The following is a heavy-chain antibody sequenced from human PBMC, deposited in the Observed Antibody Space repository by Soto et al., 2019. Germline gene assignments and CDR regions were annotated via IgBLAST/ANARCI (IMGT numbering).Heavy chain of an antibody. V-gene: IGHV1-3*04. J-gene: IGHJ4*02. CDR3: ASRVDCLSGLHY. CDR1: GYTFSHSA. D-gene: IGHD3-9*01. CDR2: IDTGNGNT. Sequence: ASVKVSCKASGYTFSHSAIHWVRQAPGQRPEWMGWIDTGNGNTKYSQKFQGRVTLTRDTSASTAYIELTSLTSEDTAVYFCASRVDCLSGLHYWGRGTLVTVSS.